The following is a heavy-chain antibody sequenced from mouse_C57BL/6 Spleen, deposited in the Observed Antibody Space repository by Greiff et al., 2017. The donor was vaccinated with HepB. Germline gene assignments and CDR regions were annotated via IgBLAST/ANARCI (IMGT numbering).Heavy chain of an antibody. V-gene: IGHV10-1*01. Sequence: EVKLVESGGGLVQPKGSLKLSCAASGFSFNTYAMNWVRQAPGKGLEWVARIRSKSNNYATYYADSVKDRFTISRDDSESMLYLQMNNLKTEDTAMYYCVRRNWEGYFDVWGTGTTVTVSS. CDR1: GFSFNTYA. J-gene: IGHJ1*03. D-gene: IGHD4-1*01. CDR2: IRSKSNNYAT. CDR3: VRRNWEGYFDV.